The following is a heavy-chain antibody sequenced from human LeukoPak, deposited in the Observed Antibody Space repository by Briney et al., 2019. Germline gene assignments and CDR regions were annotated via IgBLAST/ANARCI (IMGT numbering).Heavy chain of an antibody. Sequence: SETLSLTCTVSGGSISSYYWSWIRQPPGKGLEWIGYIYYSGSTNYNPSLMSRVTISADTSKSQFSLKLSSVTAADTAVYYCAREIHYYDSSGKDHYYFDYGGQGTLVTVSS. J-gene: IGHJ4*02. CDR2: IYYSGST. CDR1: GGSISSYY. D-gene: IGHD3-22*01. CDR3: AREIHYYDSSGKDHYYFDY. V-gene: IGHV4-59*01.